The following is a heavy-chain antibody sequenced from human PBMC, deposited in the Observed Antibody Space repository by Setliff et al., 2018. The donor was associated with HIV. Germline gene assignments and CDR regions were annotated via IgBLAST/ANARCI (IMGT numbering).Heavy chain of an antibody. CDR2: INIGSGNT. Sequence: ASVKVSCKASGYGFTRKIIHWVRQAPGQRLEWMGWINIGSGNTKYSLRFQDRVTLTRDTSVTTAYMELSSLRSEDTAVYYCARDVGSVWHNWFDPWGQGTLVTVS. D-gene: IGHD6-19*01. V-gene: IGHV1-3*04. CDR1: GYGFTRKI. CDR3: ARDVGSVWHNWFDP. J-gene: IGHJ5*02.